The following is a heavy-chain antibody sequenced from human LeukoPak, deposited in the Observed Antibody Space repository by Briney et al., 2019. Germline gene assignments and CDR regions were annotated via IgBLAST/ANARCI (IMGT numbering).Heavy chain of an antibody. J-gene: IGHJ5*02. CDR1: GFTFSPYW. Sequence: GGSLRLSCAASGFTFSPYWMNWVRQAPGKGLEWVANIKQDGSEKSYVDSVKGRFTISRDNAKNSLYLQMNSLRAEDTAVYYCARHGSRRGAWFDPWGQGTLVTVSS. CDR2: IKQDGSEK. D-gene: IGHD3-10*01. CDR3: ARHGSRRGAWFDP. V-gene: IGHV3-7*01.